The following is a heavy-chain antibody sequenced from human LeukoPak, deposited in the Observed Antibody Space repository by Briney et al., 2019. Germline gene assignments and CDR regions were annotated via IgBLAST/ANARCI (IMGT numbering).Heavy chain of an antibody. J-gene: IGHJ4*02. CDR1: GFTFSSYA. CDR3: AKDRPISPFDY. V-gene: IGHV3-23*01. Sequence: GGSLRLSCAAPGFTFSSYAMNWVRQVPGKGLEWVSGVSGNGGRTDYADSVKGRFTISRDNSKNTLYLQMNTLRAEATAVYYCAKDRPISPFDYWGQGTLVTVSS. D-gene: IGHD3-9*01. CDR2: VSGNGGRT.